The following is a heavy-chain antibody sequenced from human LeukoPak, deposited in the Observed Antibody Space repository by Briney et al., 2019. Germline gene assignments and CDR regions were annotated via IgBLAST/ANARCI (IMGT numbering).Heavy chain of an antibody. CDR3: ARSQLDYYYGMDV. CDR1: GFTFSSYS. Sequence: GGSLRLSCAASGFTFSSYSMNWVRQAPGKGLEWVSPISSSSSYIYYADSVKGRFTISRDNAKNSLYLQMNSLRAEDTAVYYCARSQLDYYYGMDVWGQGTTVTVSS. V-gene: IGHV3-21*01. D-gene: IGHD6-13*01. CDR2: ISSSSSYI. J-gene: IGHJ6*02.